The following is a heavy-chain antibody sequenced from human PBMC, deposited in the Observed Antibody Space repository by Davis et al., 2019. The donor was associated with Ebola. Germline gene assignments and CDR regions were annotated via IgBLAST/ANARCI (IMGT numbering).Heavy chain of an antibody. CDR1: GGSFSSGSYY. D-gene: IGHD2-15*01. CDR3: ARNCSGYSCSSDHYNGMDV. Sequence: PSETLSLTCTVSGGSFSSGSYYWSWIRQPAGKGLEWIGHIYSGGSTNYNPSLKSRVTISLDTSKNQFSLRLSSVTAADTCVYYCARNCSGYSCSSDHYNGMDVWGQGTTVTVSS. V-gene: IGHV4-61*09. CDR2: IYSGGST. J-gene: IGHJ6*02.